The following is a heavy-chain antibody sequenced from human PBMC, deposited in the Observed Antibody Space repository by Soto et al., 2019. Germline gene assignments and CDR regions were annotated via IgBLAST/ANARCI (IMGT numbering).Heavy chain of an antibody. D-gene: IGHD4-17*01. J-gene: IGHJ5*02. CDR2: IIPIFGTA. V-gene: IGHV1-69*01. CDR3: ARDNYGDYGGWFDP. CDR1: GGTFSSYA. Sequence: QVQLVQSGAEVKKPGSSVKVSCKASGGTFSSYAISWVRQAPGQGLEWMGGIIPIFGTANYPQKFQGRVTITADESTSTANMELSSLRSEDTAVYYCARDNYGDYGGWFDPWGQGTLVTVSS.